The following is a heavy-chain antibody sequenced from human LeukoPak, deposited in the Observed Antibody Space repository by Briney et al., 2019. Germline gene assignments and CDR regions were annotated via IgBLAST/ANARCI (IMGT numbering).Heavy chain of an antibody. CDR2: INSDGINT. CDR1: GFTFSNYW. CDR3: ARDTILAFDI. D-gene: IGHD2-2*01. Sequence: GGSLRLSCAASGFTFSNYWMHWVRQAPGKGLVWVSRINSDGINTSYADSVKGRFTTSRDNSKNTLYLQMSSLRAEDTAVYYCARDTILAFDIWGQGTMVTVSS. V-gene: IGHV3-74*01. J-gene: IGHJ3*02.